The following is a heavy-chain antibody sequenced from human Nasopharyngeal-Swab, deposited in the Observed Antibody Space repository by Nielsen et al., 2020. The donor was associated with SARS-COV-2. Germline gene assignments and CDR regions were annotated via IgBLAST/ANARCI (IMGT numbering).Heavy chain of an antibody. Sequence: GGSLRLSCAASGFTFSSYAMSWVRQAPGKGLEWVSVIHSDPSNTYYVDSVKGRFTISRDNSKKTLFLQMDSLRVEDTAVYYRAKVRSWRLDAFDSWGQGTLVTVSS. D-gene: IGHD6-13*01. J-gene: IGHJ4*02. CDR2: IHSDPSNT. V-gene: IGHV3-23*03. CDR3: AKVRSWRLDAFDS. CDR1: GFTFSSYA.